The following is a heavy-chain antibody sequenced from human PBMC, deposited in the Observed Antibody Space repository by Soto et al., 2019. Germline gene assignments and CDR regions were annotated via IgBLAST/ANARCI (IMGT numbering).Heavy chain of an antibody. J-gene: IGHJ6*03. V-gene: IGHV3-66*01. CDR2: IYSGGST. Sequence: GGSPRLSCAASGFTVSSNYMSWVRQAPGKGLEWVSVIYSGGSTYYADSVKGRFTISRDNSKNTLYLQMNSLRAEDTAVYYCARDVSSTDYYMDVWGKGTTVTVSS. D-gene: IGHD2-2*01. CDR1: GFTVSSNY. CDR3: ARDVSSTDYYMDV.